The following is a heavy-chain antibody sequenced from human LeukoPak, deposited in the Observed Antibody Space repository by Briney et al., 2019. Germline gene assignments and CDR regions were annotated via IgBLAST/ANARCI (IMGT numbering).Heavy chain of an antibody. Sequence: GGSLRLSCAASGFTFSSYAMSWVRQAPGKGLEWVSAISGSGGSTYYADSVKGRFTISRDSSKNTLYLQMNSLRAEDTAVYYCAKVFTMTIGCLSYWGQGTLVTVSS. J-gene: IGHJ4*02. CDR1: GFTFSSYA. CDR3: AKVFTMTIGCLSY. D-gene: IGHD3-3*01. V-gene: IGHV3-23*01. CDR2: ISGSGGST.